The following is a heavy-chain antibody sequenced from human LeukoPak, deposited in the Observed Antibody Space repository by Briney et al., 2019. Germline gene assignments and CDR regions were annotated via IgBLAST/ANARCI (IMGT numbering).Heavy chain of an antibody. CDR2: ISAYNGNT. J-gene: IGHJ5*02. V-gene: IGHV1-18*01. Sequence: GASVKVSCKASGGTFSSYAISWVRQAPGQGLEWMGWISAYNGNTNYAQKLQGRVTMTTDTSTSTAYMELRSLRSDDTAVYYCARDRVGYCSSTSCREGLDPWGQGTLVTVSS. CDR3: ARDRVGYCSSTSCREGLDP. CDR1: GGTFSSYA. D-gene: IGHD2-2*01.